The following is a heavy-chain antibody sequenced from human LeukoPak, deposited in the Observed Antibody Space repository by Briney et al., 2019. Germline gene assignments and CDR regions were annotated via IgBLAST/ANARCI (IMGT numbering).Heavy chain of an antibody. Sequence: GGSLRLSCAASGFTVSGDYMSWVRQAPGKGLEWVSVIYSGGSTYYADSVKGRFTISRDNAKNSLYLQMNSLRAEDTAVYYCARETYSSSSPRSYYYYYYMDVWGKGTTVTISS. V-gene: IGHV3-53*01. CDR1: GFTVSGDY. J-gene: IGHJ6*03. CDR2: IYSGGST. D-gene: IGHD6-13*01. CDR3: ARETYSSSSPRSYYYYYYMDV.